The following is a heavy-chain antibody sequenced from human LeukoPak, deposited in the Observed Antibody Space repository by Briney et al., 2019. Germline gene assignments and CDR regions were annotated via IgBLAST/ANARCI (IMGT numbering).Heavy chain of an antibody. V-gene: IGHV3-33*08. D-gene: IGHD3-22*01. CDR2: IWYDGDNK. CDR1: GFTFSSYS. J-gene: IGHJ3*01. Sequence: GGSLRLSCAASGFTFSSYSMNWVRQAPGKGLEWVAVIWYDGDNKYYEDSVKGRFTISRDNSKNTLYLQMNSLRAEDTAVYYCARGPPHRTTMIVEIVDAFDVWGQGTMVTVSS. CDR3: ARGPPHRTTMIVEIVDAFDV.